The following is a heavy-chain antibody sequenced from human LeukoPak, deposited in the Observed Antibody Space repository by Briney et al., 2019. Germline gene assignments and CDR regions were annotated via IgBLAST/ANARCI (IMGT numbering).Heavy chain of an antibody. J-gene: IGHJ4*02. D-gene: IGHD4-17*01. CDR1: GFTFSSYG. V-gene: IGHV3-30*18. Sequence: PGGSLRLSCAASGFTFSSYGMHWVRQAPGKGLEWVAVISYDGSNKYYADSVKSRFTISRDNSKNTLYLQMNSLRAEDTAVYYCAKAGDYGVSLDYWGQGTLVTVSS. CDR2: ISYDGSNK. CDR3: AKAGDYGVSLDY.